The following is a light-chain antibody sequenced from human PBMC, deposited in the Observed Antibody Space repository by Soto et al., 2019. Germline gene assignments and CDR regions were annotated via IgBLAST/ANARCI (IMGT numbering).Light chain of an antibody. Sequence: QSALTQPASVSGSRGQSITISCTGTSSDVGTYNFVSWYQQHPGKAPKLMIFEGSKRPSGVSYRFSGSKSGNTASLTISALQPEDEADYYCSSYAGSNTLLFGGGTKLTVL. CDR1: SSDVGTYNF. J-gene: IGLJ2*01. CDR2: EGS. V-gene: IGLV2-23*01. CDR3: SSYAGSNTLL.